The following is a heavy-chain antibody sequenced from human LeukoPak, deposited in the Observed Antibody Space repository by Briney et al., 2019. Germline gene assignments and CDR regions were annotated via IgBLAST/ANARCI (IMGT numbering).Heavy chain of an antibody. CDR1: GFTFSSYA. CDR3: AKDDYGDVNYYYCGMDV. CDR2: ISGSGGST. Sequence: GGSLRLSCAASGFTFSSYAMSWVRQAPGKGLEWVSAISGSGGSTYYADSVKGRFTISRDNSKNTLYLQMNSLTAEDTAVYYCAKDDYGDVNYYYCGMDVWGQGTTVTVSS. D-gene: IGHD4-17*01. J-gene: IGHJ6*02. V-gene: IGHV3-23*01.